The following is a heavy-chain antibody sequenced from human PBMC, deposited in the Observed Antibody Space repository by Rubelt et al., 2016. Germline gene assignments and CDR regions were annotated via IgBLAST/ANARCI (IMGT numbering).Heavy chain of an antibody. CDR1: GGSFSGYY. D-gene: IGHD1-7*01. V-gene: IGHV4-34*01. Sequence: QVQLQQWGAGLLKPSETLSLTCAVYGGSFSGYYWSWIRQPPGKGLEWIGEINHSGSTNYNPSLKSRVTISVDTSKNQFSLKLSSVTAAGTAGYYWERVRTTFSVGGLGMDVWGQGTTGTVSS. CDR2: INHSGST. J-gene: IGHJ6*02. CDR3: ERVRTTFSVGGLGMDV.